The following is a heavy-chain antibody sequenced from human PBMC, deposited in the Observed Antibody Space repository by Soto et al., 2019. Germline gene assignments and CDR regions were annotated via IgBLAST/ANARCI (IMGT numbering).Heavy chain of an antibody. Sequence: SATLSLTCTVSGGSISSYYWSWIRQPPGKGLEWIGYIYYSGSTNYNPSLKSRVTISVDTSKNQFSLKLSSVTAADTAVYYCARDLVGAPYYHYYYGMDVWGQGTTVTVSS. D-gene: IGHD1-26*01. CDR1: GGSISSYY. J-gene: IGHJ6*02. CDR3: ARDLVGAPYYHYYYGMDV. CDR2: IYYSGST. V-gene: IGHV4-59*01.